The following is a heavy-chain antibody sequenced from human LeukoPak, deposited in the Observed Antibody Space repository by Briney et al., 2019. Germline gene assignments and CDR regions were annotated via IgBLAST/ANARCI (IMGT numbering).Heavy chain of an antibody. Sequence: GASVKVSCKASGYTFTGYYMHWVRQAPGQGLEWMGWISAYNGNTNYAQKLQGRVTMTTDTSTSTAYMELRSLRSDDTAVYYCARVGSSWYFGWFDPWGQGTLVTVSS. CDR2: ISAYNGNT. CDR1: GYTFTGYY. D-gene: IGHD6-13*01. J-gene: IGHJ5*02. CDR3: ARVGSSWYFGWFDP. V-gene: IGHV1-18*04.